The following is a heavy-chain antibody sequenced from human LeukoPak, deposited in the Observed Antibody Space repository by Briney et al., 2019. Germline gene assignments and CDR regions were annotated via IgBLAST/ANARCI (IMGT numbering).Heavy chain of an antibody. V-gene: IGHV1-8*01. D-gene: IGHD6-13*01. CDR2: MNPNSGKT. Sequence: ASVKVSCKAAGYTFTSYDINWVRQGNGQGLELMGWMNPNSGKTGYAQKFQGRVTMTRNTSISTAYMELSSLRSEGTAVYYCASLLQYSSSWYYFDYWGQGTLVTVSS. CDR1: GYTFTSYD. J-gene: IGHJ4*02. CDR3: ASLLQYSSSWYYFDY.